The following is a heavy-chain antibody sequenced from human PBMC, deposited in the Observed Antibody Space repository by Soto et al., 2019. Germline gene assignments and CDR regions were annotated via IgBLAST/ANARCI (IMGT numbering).Heavy chain of an antibody. V-gene: IGHV3-23*01. CDR1: GVTFTSYA. Sequence: EVQLLESGGGLVQPGGSLRLSCAASGVTFTSYAMTWVRQVPGEGLQWVSSISKSGDSTYYADSVKGRFTTSRDNSKNTLYLQMNSLRAEDTAIYYCDKGSFGFDYWGQGTLVTVSS. J-gene: IGHJ4*02. CDR3: DKGSFGFDY. D-gene: IGHD3-10*01. CDR2: ISKSGDST.